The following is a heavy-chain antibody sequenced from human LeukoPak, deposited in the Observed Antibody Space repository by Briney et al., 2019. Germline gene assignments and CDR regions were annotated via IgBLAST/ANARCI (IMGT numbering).Heavy chain of an antibody. CDR1: GFTFSSYS. D-gene: IGHD3-3*01. J-gene: IGHJ3*01. Sequence: LSGGSLRLSCAASGFTFSSYSMTWVRQAPGKGLEWVSGISGSGGSTYYADSLKGRFIISRDNSNNTVFLQMNSLRAEDTAIYYCAKGAGVGGDDAFDFWGQGTMVTVSS. CDR2: ISGSGGST. CDR3: AKGAGVGGDDAFDF. V-gene: IGHV3-23*01.